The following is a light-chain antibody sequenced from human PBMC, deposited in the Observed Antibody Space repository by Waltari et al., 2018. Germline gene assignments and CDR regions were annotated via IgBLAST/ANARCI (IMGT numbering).Light chain of an antibody. CDR3: LQDYIYPRT. CDR2: AAS. CDR1: QPISSY. V-gene: IGKV1-39*01. J-gene: IGKJ1*01. Sequence: DIQMTQSPPSLSASVGDGVTITCRASQPISSYLNWYQEKRGKAPKLLISAASRLQSGVPSRFNASGFGTDFTLTISSLHPEDSATYYCLQDYIYPRTFGQGTKVELK.